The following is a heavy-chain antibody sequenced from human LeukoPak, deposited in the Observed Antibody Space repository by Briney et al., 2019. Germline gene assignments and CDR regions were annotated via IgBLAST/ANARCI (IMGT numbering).Heavy chain of an antibody. D-gene: IGHD5-18*01. CDR2: ISYDGSNK. Sequence: PGGSLRLSCAASGFTFSSYGMHWVRQAPGKGLEWVAVISYDGSNKYYADSVKGRFTISRDNSKNTLYLQMNSLRAEDTAVYYCAKENRGGTAMVTNYYYYYGMDVWGQGTTVTVSS. J-gene: IGHJ6*02. V-gene: IGHV3-30*18. CDR1: GFTFSSYG. CDR3: AKENRGGTAMVTNYYYYYGMDV.